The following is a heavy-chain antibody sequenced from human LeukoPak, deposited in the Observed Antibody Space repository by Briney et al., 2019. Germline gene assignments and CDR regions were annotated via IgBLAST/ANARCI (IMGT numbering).Heavy chain of an antibody. V-gene: IGHV3-30*02. CDR3: AKDGEYYYDSTDTADY. CDR1: GFTFSSYG. Sequence: PGGSMRLSCAASGFTFSSYGMHWVRQAQGKGLEWVAFIWYDGSNKYYADSVKGRFTISRDNSKNTLYLQMSSLRAEDTAVYYCAKDGEYYYDSTDTADYWGQGTLVTVSS. CDR2: IWYDGSNK. D-gene: IGHD3-22*01. J-gene: IGHJ4*02.